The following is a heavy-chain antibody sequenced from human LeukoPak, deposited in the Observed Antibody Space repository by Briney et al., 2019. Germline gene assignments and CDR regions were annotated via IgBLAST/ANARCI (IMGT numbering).Heavy chain of an antibody. CDR1: GFTVSSNY. V-gene: IGHV3-53*01. CDR2: IYSGGST. J-gene: IGHJ6*02. D-gene: IGHD6-19*01. CDR3: ARDGHLEYSSGWYPYYYGMDV. Sequence: PGGSLRLSCAASGFTVSSNYMSWVRQAPGKGLEWVSVIYSGGSTYYADSVKGRFTISRDNSKNTLYLQMNSLRAEDTAVYYCARDGHLEYSSGWYPYYYGMDVWGQGTTVTVSS.